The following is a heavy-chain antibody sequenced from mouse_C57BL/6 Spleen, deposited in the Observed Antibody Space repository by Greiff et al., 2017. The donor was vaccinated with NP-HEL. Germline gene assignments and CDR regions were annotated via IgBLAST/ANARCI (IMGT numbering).Heavy chain of an antibody. CDR3: ARDYYGSSSYAMDY. J-gene: IGHJ4*01. D-gene: IGHD1-1*01. Sequence: VQLMESGPELVKPGASVKISCKASGYAFSSSWMNWVKQRPGKGLEWIGRIYPGDGDTNYNGKFKGKATLTADKSSSTAYMQLSSLTSEDSAVYFCARDYYGSSSYAMDYWGQGTSVTVSS. CDR2: IYPGDGDT. CDR1: GYAFSSSW. V-gene: IGHV1-82*01.